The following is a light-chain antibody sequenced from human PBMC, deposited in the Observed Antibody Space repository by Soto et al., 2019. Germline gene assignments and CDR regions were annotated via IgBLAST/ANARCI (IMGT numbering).Light chain of an antibody. J-gene: IGKJ4*01. CDR1: QSLSNK. Sequence: EIVMTQSPATLSLSPGERDSLSCRASQSLSNKLAWYQQKPGQAPRLLIYGASTRATDIPVRFSAGGSGTEFTLTISSLQSEDFAVYYCQQYDNWPLTFGGGTKVDIK. CDR2: GAS. V-gene: IGKV3-15*01. CDR3: QQYDNWPLT.